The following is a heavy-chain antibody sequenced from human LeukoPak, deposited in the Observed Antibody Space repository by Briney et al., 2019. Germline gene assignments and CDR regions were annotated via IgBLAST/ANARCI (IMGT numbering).Heavy chain of an antibody. CDR1: GLTFGPYT. Sequence: GGSLRLSCTASGLTFGPYTMNWVRQAPGKGLEWVSVISASGDSTYYADSVRGRFTISRDNSKTTLYLQMNSLRAEDTAVYYCARDRPDYDFWSGDYWGQGTLVTVSS. J-gene: IGHJ4*02. D-gene: IGHD3-3*01. CDR2: ISASGDST. V-gene: IGHV3-23*01. CDR3: ARDRPDYDFWSGDY.